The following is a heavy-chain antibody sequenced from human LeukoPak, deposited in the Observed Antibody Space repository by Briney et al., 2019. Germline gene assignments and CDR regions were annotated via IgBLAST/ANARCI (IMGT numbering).Heavy chain of an antibody. J-gene: IGHJ5*02. Sequence: ASVKVSCKASGYTFTSYGISWVRQAPGQGLEWMGWISAYNGNTNYAQKLQGRVTMTTDTSTSTAYVELRSLRSDDTAVYYCAREYYYDSSGSNWFDPWGQGTLVTVSS. CDR2: ISAYNGNT. CDR1: GYTFTSYG. CDR3: AREYYYDSSGSNWFDP. D-gene: IGHD3-22*01. V-gene: IGHV1-18*01.